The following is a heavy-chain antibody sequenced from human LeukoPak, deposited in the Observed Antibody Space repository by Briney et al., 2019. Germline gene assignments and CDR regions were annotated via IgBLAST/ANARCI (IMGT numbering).Heavy chain of an antibody. Sequence: ASVKVSCKASGYTFTGYYMHWVRQAPGQWLEWMGWINPNSGGTNYAQKFQGWVTMTRDTSISTAYMELSRLRSDDTAVYYCAREGAHSSSFDYWGQGTLVTVSS. CDR2: INPNSGGT. D-gene: IGHD6-6*01. CDR1: GYTFTGYY. CDR3: AREGAHSSSFDY. J-gene: IGHJ4*02. V-gene: IGHV1-2*04.